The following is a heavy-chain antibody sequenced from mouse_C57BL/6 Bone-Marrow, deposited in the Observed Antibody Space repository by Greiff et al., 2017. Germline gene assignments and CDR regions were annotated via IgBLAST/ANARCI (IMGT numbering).Heavy chain of an antibody. CDR2: IRNKANGYTT. CDR1: GFTFTDYY. Sequence: EVQRVESGGGLVQPGGSLSLSCAASGFTFTDYYMSWVRQPPGKALEWLGFIRNKANGYTTEYSASVKGRVTISRDNSQSILYLQMNALRAEDSATYYCARYCGDYEGGFAYWGQGTLVTVSA. CDR3: ARYCGDYEGGFAY. V-gene: IGHV7-3*01. D-gene: IGHD2-4*01. J-gene: IGHJ3*01.